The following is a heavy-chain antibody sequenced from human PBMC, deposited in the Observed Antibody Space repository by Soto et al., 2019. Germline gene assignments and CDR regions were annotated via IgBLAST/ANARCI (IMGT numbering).Heavy chain of an antibody. CDR1: GGSISSYY. Sequence: PSETLSLTCTVSGGSISSYYWTWIRQPPGKGLEWNGYFYYSGSTNYNPSLKSRVTISVDTSKNQFSLKLSSVTAADTAVYYCARHSYDILTGYHYYYYMDVWGKGTTVTVSS. CDR3: ARHSYDILTGYHYYYYMDV. CDR2: FYYSGST. J-gene: IGHJ6*03. V-gene: IGHV4-59*08. D-gene: IGHD3-9*01.